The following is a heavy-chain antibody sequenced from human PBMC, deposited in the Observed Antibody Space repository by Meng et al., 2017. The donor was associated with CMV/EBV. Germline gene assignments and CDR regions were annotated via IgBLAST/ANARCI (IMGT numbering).Heavy chain of an antibody. V-gene: IGHV3-11*01. J-gene: IGHJ5*02. Sequence: GGSLRLSCAASGFTFSDYYMSWIRQAPGKGLEWVSYISSSGSTIYYADSVKGRFTISRDNAKNSLYLQMNSLRAEDTAVYYCAGPQPAYYDSSAPKSWGQGTLVTVSS. D-gene: IGHD3-22*01. CDR1: GFTFSDYY. CDR3: AGPQPAYYDSSAPKS. CDR2: ISSSGSTI.